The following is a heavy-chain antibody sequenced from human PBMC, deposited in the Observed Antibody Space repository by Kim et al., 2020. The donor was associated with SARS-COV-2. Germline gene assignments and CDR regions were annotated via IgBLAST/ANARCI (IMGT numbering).Heavy chain of an antibody. Sequence: SETLSLTCTVSGGSFSSSSYYWGWIRQPPGKGLEWIGSINYSGSSYYNPSLKSRVTISVDTSKNQFSLKLSTVTAADTAVYCCARRSGKYYYDSSGYSLGAFDIWGQGTMVTVSS. CDR2: INYSGSS. V-gene: IGHV4-39*01. J-gene: IGHJ3*02. CDR3: ARRSGKYYYDSSGYSLGAFDI. CDR1: GGSFSSSSYY. D-gene: IGHD3-22*01.